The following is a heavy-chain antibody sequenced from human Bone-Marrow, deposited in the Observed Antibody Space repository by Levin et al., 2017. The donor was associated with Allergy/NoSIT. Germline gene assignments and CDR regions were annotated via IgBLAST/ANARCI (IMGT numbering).Heavy chain of an antibody. CDR1: GFTFSDYY. Sequence: GESLKISCAASGFTFSDYYMSWIRQAPGKGLEWVSYISSSGSTIYYVDSVKGRFTISRDNAKNSLYLQMNSLRAEDTAVYYCAREISKRRLWLCWFDPWGQGTLVTVSS. V-gene: IGHV3-11*01. D-gene: IGHD5-18*01. CDR3: AREISKRRLWLCWFDP. J-gene: IGHJ5*02. CDR2: ISSSGSTI.